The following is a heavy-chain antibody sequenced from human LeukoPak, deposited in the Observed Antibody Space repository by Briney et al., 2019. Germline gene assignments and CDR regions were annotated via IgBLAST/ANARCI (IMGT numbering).Heavy chain of an antibody. CDR2: ISSSGSTI. J-gene: IGHJ4*02. Sequence: GGSLRLSCAASGFTFSSYEMNWVRQAPGKGLEWVSYISSSGSTIYYADSVKGRFTISRDNAKNSLYLQMNSLRAEDTAVYFCARDFRGSSWPVSDYWGQGTLVTVSS. V-gene: IGHV3-48*03. CDR3: ARDFRGSSWPVSDY. D-gene: IGHD6-13*01. CDR1: GFTFSSYE.